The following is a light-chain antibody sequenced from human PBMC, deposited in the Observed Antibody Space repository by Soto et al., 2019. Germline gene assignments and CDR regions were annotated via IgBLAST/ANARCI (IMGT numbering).Light chain of an antibody. V-gene: IGKV3-20*01. CDR2: ATS. CDR3: QQYGTSPPIS. J-gene: IGKJ5*01. Sequence: EIVLTQSPGTLSLSPGERATLSCRASQSVSSSYLAWYQQKPGQAPRLLIYATSSRAPGIPVRFSGSGSGTDFTLTISRLEPQDFVVYYCQQYGTSPPISFGQGTRLEIK. CDR1: QSVSSSY.